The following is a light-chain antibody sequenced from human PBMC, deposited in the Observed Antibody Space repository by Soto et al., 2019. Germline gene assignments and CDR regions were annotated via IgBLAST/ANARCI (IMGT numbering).Light chain of an antibody. CDR1: QSISRW. Sequence: DIQMTQSPSTLSASVGDRVTITCRASQSISRWLAWYQQRPGKAPKILIFDASILASGVPSRFSGSGSGTEFTLTISSLQPDDFETYYCQQHNNYLTWTFGQGTKV. CDR3: QQHNNYLTWT. CDR2: DAS. J-gene: IGKJ1*01. V-gene: IGKV1-5*01.